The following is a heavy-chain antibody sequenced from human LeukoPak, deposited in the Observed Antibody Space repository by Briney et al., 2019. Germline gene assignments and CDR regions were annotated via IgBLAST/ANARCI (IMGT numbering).Heavy chain of an antibody. Sequence: SETLSLTCTVSGGSISSYYWSWIRQPPGKGLEWIGYIYYSGSTNYNPSLKSRVTISVDTSKNQFSLKLSSVTAADTAVYYCARAYSQLRVDYWGQGTLVTVSS. CDR1: GGSISSYY. CDR2: IYYSGST. CDR3: ARAYSQLRVDY. J-gene: IGHJ4*02. D-gene: IGHD2-21*01. V-gene: IGHV4-59*01.